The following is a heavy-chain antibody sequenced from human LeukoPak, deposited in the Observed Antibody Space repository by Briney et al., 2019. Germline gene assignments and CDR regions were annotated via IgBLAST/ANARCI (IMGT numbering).Heavy chain of an antibody. CDR1: GFTFSTYG. CDR2: ISYEGSNK. V-gene: IGHV3-30*18. Sequence: GGSLRLSCAASGFTFSTYGMPWVRQAPGKGLEWVAVISYEGSNKYYADSVKGRFTISRDNSKNTLSLQMNSLRSEDTAVYYCAKGWDTKSTSRSPFDYWGQGTLVTVSS. J-gene: IGHJ4*02. CDR3: AKGWDTKSTSRSPFDY. D-gene: IGHD1-26*01.